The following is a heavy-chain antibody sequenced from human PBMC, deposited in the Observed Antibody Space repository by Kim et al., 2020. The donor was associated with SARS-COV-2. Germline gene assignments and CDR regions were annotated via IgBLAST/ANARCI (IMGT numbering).Heavy chain of an antibody. V-gene: IGHV1-69*04. CDR2: IIPILGIA. Sequence: SVKVSCKASGGTFSSYAISWVRQAPGQGLEWMGRIIPILGIANYAQKFQGRVTITADKSTNTAYMELSSLSSEDTAVYYCARVSSYYYDSSGYRTDGMDVWGQGTTVTVS. CDR3: ARVSSYYYDSSGYRTDGMDV. CDR1: GGTFSSYA. D-gene: IGHD3-22*01. J-gene: IGHJ6*02.